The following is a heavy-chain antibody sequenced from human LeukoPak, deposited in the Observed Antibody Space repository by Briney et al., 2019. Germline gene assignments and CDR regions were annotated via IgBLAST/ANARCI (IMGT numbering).Heavy chain of an antibody. CDR2: IRGSGDRT. V-gene: IGHV3-23*01. CDR1: GFTFSSYA. CDR3: AKDSKIVGATFRSYHYMDV. D-gene: IGHD1-26*01. Sequence: PGGSLRLSCAASGFTFSSYAMSWVRQAPGKGPEWVSAIRGSGDRTHYADSVKGRFTISRDNSKNTLYLQMNSLRAEYTAVYYCAKDSKIVGATFRSYHYMDVWGKGTAVTVSS. J-gene: IGHJ6*03.